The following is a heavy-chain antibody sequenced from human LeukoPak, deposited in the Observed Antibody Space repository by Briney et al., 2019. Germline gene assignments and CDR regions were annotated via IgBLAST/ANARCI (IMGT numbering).Heavy chain of an antibody. CDR2: IRSKAYGGTT. D-gene: IGHD3-9*01. CDR1: GFTFGDYA. J-gene: IGHJ4*02. Sequence: PGGSLRLSCTASGFTFGDYAMSWVRQAPGKGLEWVGFIRSKAYGGTTEYAASVKGRFTISRDDSKSIAYLQMNSLKTEDTAVYYCTRDRYFDWLLFDYWGQGTLVTVSS. CDR3: TRDRYFDWLLFDY. V-gene: IGHV3-49*04.